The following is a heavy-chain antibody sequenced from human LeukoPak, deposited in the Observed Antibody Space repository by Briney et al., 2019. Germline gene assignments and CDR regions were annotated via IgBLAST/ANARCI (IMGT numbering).Heavy chain of an antibody. CDR2: IKQDGSEK. CDR1: GFTFSSDW. CDR3: ARAQPVAAMVKGAFDI. D-gene: IGHD5-18*01. V-gene: IGHV3-7*01. J-gene: IGHJ3*02. Sequence: GGSLRLSCAASGFTFSSDWMSWVREAPGKGLEWVANIKQDGSEKYYVDSVKGRFTISRDNAKNSLYLQMNSLRAEDTAVYYCARAQPVAAMVKGAFDIWGQGTMVTVSS.